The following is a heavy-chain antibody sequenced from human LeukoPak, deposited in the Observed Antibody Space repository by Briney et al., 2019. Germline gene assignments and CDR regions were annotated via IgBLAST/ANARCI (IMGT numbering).Heavy chain of an antibody. V-gene: IGHV3-15*01. Sequence: GGSLRLSCAASGFTFNNAWMSWVRQAPGKGPEWVGRIKSKTDGGTTDYAAPVKGRFTISRDDSKNTLSLQMNSLKSEDTAVYYCTTESPHFDYWGQGTLVTVSS. CDR1: GFTFNNAW. J-gene: IGHJ4*02. CDR3: TTESPHFDY. CDR2: IKSKTDGGTT.